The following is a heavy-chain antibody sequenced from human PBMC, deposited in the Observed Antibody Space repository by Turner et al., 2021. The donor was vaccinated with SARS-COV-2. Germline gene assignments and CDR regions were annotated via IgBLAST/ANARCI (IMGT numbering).Heavy chain of an antibody. V-gene: IGHV4-34*01. CDR3: ARGIKGVLMSGSYYYYGMDV. CDR1: GGSFSGYY. CDR2: INHSGST. J-gene: IGHJ6*02. D-gene: IGHD1-26*01. Sequence: QVQLQQWGAGLLKPSETLSLTCAAYGGSFSGYYWSWIRQPPGKGLEWIGEINHSGSTNYNPSLKRRVTISVDTAKNQFSLKLSSVTAADTAVYYCARGIKGVLMSGSYYYYGMDVWGQGTTVTVSS.